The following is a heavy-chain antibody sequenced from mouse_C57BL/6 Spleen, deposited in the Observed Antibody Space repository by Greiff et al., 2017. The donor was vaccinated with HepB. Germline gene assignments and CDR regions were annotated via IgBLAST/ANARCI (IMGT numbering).Heavy chain of an antibody. J-gene: IGHJ3*01. CDR1: GYTFTSYW. Sequence: EVQLQQSGTVLARPGASVKMSCKTSGYTFTSYWMHWVKQRPGQGLEWIGAIYPGNSDTSYNQKFKGKAKLTAVTSASTAYMELSSLTNEDSAVYYCTRRSYYSNSQAWFAYWGQGTLVTVSA. CDR2: IYPGNSDT. CDR3: TRRSYYSNSQAWFAY. D-gene: IGHD2-5*01. V-gene: IGHV1-5*01.